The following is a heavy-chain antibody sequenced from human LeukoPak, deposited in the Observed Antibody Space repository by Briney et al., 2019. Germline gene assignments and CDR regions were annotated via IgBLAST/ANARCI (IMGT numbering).Heavy chain of an antibody. CDR3: ARQIYGDLYYFDY. CDR2: IYYSGSS. D-gene: IGHD4-17*01. J-gene: IGHJ4*02. V-gene: IGHV4-30-4*01. CDR1: GGSISSGDYY. Sequence: SETLSLTCTVSGGSISSGDYYWSWIRQPPGKGLEWIGYIYYSGSSYYIPSLKSRVTMSVDTSKNQFSLRLSSVTPADTAVYYCARQIYGDLYYFDYWGQGTLVTVSS.